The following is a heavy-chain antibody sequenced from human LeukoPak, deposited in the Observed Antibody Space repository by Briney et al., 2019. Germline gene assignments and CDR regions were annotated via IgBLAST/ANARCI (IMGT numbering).Heavy chain of an antibody. CDR2: IYHSGST. D-gene: IGHD3-16*02. J-gene: IGHJ4*02. CDR3: ARGGIVWGSYRPEGGFDY. V-gene: IGHV4-38-2*02. CDR1: GYSISSGYY. Sequence: SETLSLTCTVSGYSISSGYYWGWIRQPPGKGLEWIGSIYHSGSTYYNPSLKSRVTISVDTSKNQFSLKLSSVTAADTAVYYCARGGIVWGSYRPEGGFDYWGQGTLVTVSS.